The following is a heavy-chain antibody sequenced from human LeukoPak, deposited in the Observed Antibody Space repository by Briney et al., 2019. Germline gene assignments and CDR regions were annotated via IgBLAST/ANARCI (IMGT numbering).Heavy chain of an antibody. CDR1: GGTFSSYA. CDR3: ARDTRYSGSYVGDY. D-gene: IGHD1-26*01. J-gene: IGHJ4*02. Sequence: SVKVSCKASGGTFSSYAISWVRQAPGQGLEWMGGIIPILGIANYAQKFQGRVTITADKSTSTAYMELSSLRSEDTAVYYCARDTRYSGSYVGDYWGQGTLVTVSS. V-gene: IGHV1-69*10. CDR2: IIPILGIA.